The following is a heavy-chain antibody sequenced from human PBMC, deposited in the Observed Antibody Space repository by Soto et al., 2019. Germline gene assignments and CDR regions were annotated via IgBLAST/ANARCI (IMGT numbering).Heavy chain of an antibody. D-gene: IGHD1-7*01. CDR3: AREEPTSTGTTWGVGYYGMDV. CDR1: GYTFTGYY. J-gene: IGHJ6*02. CDR2: INPNSGGT. V-gene: IGHV1-2*04. Sequence: ASVKVSCKASGYTFTGYYMHWVRQAPGQGLEWMGWINPNSGGTNYAQKFQGWVTMTRDTSISTAYMELSRLRSDDTAVYYCAREEPTSTGTTWGVGYYGMDVWGQGTTVTV.